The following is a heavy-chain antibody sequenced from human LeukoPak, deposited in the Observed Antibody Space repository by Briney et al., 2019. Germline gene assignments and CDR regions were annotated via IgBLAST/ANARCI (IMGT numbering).Heavy chain of an antibody. V-gene: IGHV4-31*03. J-gene: IGHJ3*02. CDR2: IYYSGST. Sequence: PSETLSLTCTVSGGSISSGGYYWSWIRQHPGKGLEWIGYIYYSGSTYYNPPLKSRVTISVDTSKNQFSLKLSSVTAADTAVYYCAGGSGYLGAPEQDGGGDAFDIWGQGTMVTVSS. CDR1: GGSISSGGYY. D-gene: IGHD3-22*01. CDR3: AGGSGYLGAPEQDGGGDAFDI.